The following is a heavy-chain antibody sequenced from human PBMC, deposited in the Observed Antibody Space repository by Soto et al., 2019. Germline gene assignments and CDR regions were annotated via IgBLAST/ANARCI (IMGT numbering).Heavy chain of an antibody. Sequence: QVQLVQSGAEVKKPGSSVKVSCKASGGTFSSYAISWVRQAPGQGLEWLGGIIPIFGTANYAQKFQGRVTITADESMTTAYMEPSSLRYEDTAVYYCARADITIFGVVIIGWFDPWGQGTLVSVSS. V-gene: IGHV1-69*01. D-gene: IGHD3-3*01. CDR3: ARADITIFGVVIIGWFDP. J-gene: IGHJ5*02. CDR1: GGTFSSYA. CDR2: IIPIFGTA.